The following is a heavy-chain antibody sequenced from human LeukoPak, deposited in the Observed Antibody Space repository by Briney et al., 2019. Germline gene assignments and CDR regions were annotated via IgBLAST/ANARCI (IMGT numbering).Heavy chain of an antibody. J-gene: IGHJ3*02. D-gene: IGHD6-19*01. CDR1: GFTFSSYS. CDR3: ARVSSGWSQDAFDI. V-gene: IGHV3-48*01. CDR2: ISSSSSTI. Sequence: PGGSLRLSCAASGFTFSSYSMNWARQAPGKGLEWVSYISSSSSTIYYADSVKGRFTISRDNAKNSLYLQMNSLRAEDTAVYYCARVSSGWSQDAFDIWGQGTMVTVSS.